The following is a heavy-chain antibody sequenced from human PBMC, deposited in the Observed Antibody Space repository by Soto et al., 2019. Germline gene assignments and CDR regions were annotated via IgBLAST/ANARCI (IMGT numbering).Heavy chain of an antibody. V-gene: IGHV2-5*02. J-gene: IGHJ6*02. CDR1: GFSLNTGGVG. CDR2: IYWDDDK. Sequence: QITLKESGPTLVKPTQTLTLTCTISGFSLNTGGVGVGWIRQPPGKALEWPALIYWDDDKRYSPSLKSRLTITKDTSKTQVVLTMTNMDPLDTATYYCAYSRCGGDCLQSYSSHYYYGLDVWGQGTTVTVSS. D-gene: IGHD2-21*02. CDR3: AYSRCGGDCLQSYSSHYYYGLDV.